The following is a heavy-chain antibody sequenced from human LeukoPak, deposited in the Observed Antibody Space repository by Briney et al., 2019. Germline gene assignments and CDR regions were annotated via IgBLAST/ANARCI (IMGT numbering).Heavy chain of an antibody. D-gene: IGHD3-3*01. CDR3: APPPFWSGPP. CDR2: ISSSSSFR. CDR1: GFNFSSYS. J-gene: IGHJ4*02. Sequence: PGGSLRLSCAASGFNFSSYSMNWVRQAPGKGLEWVSSISSSSSFRYYADSVKGRFTISRDNSKNTLYLQMNSLRAEDTAVYYCAPPPFWSGPPWGQGTLVTVSS. V-gene: IGHV3-21*04.